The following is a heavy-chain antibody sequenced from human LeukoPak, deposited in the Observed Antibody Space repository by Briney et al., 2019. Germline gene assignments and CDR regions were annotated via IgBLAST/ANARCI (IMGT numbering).Heavy chain of an antibody. V-gene: IGHV3-21*01. CDR2: ISSSSSYI. D-gene: IGHD5-24*01. J-gene: IGHJ3*02. Sequence: PGGSLRLSCEASGFTFSSYGMHWVRQAPGKGLEWVSSISSSSSYIYYADSVKGRFTISRDNAKNSLYLQMNSLRAEDTAVYYCARAEMATMHDAFDIWGQGTMVTVSS. CDR3: ARAEMATMHDAFDI. CDR1: GFTFSSYG.